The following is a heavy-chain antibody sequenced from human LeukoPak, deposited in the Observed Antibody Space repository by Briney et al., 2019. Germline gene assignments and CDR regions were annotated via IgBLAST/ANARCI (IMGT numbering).Heavy chain of an antibody. Sequence: PSETLSLTCTVSGGSISSSSYYWGWIRQPPGKGLEWIGSIYYSGSTYYNPSLKSRVTISVDTSKNQFSLKLSSVTAADTAVYYCARLQGVHDAFDIWGQGTMVTVSS. J-gene: IGHJ3*02. D-gene: IGHD3-10*01. CDR1: GGSISSSSYY. V-gene: IGHV4-39*01. CDR3: ARLQGVHDAFDI. CDR2: IYYSGST.